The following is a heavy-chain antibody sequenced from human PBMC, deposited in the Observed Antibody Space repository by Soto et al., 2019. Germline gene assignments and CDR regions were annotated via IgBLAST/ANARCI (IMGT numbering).Heavy chain of an antibody. J-gene: IGHJ5*02. CDR1: GYTFLNYA. D-gene: IGHD5-18*01. V-gene: IGHV1-3*01. CDR3: ARDREYSYGNP. CDR2: INAGNGNT. Sequence: ASVKVSCKASGYTFLNYAIDWVRQAPGQRLEWMGWINAGNGNTKYSQKFQGRVTITRDTSASTAYMELSSLRSEDTAVYYCARDREYSYGNPGGQGPRVTVPS.